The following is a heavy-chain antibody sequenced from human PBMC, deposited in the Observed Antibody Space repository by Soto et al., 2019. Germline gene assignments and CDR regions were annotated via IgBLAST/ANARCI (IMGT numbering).Heavy chain of an antibody. V-gene: IGHV3-23*01. J-gene: IGHJ6*02. Sequence: GGSLRLSCAASGFTFSSYAMSCVRQAPGKGLEWVSAISGSGGSTYYADSVKGRFTISRDNSKNTLYLQMNSLRAEDTAVYYCAKDYIVGATWYYYGMDVWGQGATVTVSS. D-gene: IGHD1-26*01. CDR2: ISGSGGST. CDR1: GFTFSSYA. CDR3: AKDYIVGATWYYYGMDV.